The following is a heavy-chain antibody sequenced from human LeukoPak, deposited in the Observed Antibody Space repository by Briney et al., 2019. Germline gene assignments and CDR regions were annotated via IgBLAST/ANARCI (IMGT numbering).Heavy chain of an antibody. CDR3: ARDSSYDSSGYYYFKIYYYYGMDV. CDR1: GFTFSRYA. CDR2: ISYDGSNK. J-gene: IGHJ6*02. Sequence: GGSLRLSCAASGFTFSRYAMHWVRQAPGKGLEWVAVISYDGSNKYYADSVKGRFTISRDNSKNTLYLQMNSLRAEDTAVYYCARDSSYDSSGYYYFKIYYYYGMDVWGQGTTVTVSS. D-gene: IGHD3-22*01. V-gene: IGHV3-30-3*01.